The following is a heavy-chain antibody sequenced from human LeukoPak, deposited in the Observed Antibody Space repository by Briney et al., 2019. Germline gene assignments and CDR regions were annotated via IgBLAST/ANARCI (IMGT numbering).Heavy chain of an antibody. V-gene: IGHV3-30*02. CDR2: IRYDGSNK. D-gene: IGHD3-22*01. J-gene: IGHJ4*02. CDR3: AKETRYDSSGPIDY. Sequence: PGGSLRLSCAASGFTFSSYGMHWVRQAPGKGLEWVAFIRYDGSNKYYADSVKGRFTISRDNSKNTLYLQMNSLRAEDTAVYYCAKETRYDSSGPIDYWGQGTLVTVSS. CDR1: GFTFSSYG.